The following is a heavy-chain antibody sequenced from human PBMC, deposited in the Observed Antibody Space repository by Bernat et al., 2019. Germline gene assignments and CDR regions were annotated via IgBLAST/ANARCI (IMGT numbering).Heavy chain of an antibody. CDR1: GFTFSNAW. V-gene: IGHV3-15*07. Sequence: EVQLLESGGGLVKPGGSLRLSCAASGFTFSNAWMNWVRQAPGKGLEWVGRIKSKTDGGTTDYAAPVKGRFTISRDDSKNTLYLQMNSLKVEDTAVYFCTRCFVGATNFDYWGQGTLVTVSS. J-gene: IGHJ4*02. CDR2: IKSKTDGGTT. CDR3: TRCFVGATNFDY. D-gene: IGHD1-26*01.